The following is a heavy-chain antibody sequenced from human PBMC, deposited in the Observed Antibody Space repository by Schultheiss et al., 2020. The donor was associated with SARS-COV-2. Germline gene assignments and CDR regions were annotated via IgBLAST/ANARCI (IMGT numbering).Heavy chain of an antibody. CDR2: MNPNSGNT. CDR1: GGTFSSYA. J-gene: IGHJ3*02. D-gene: IGHD1-20*01. V-gene: IGHV1-8*02. Sequence: ASVKVSCKASGGTFSSYAISWVRQAPGQGLEWMGGMNPNSGNTGYAQKFQGRVTMTWDTSINTTYMQLSRLISDDTAMYYCARITGTCAFDIWGQGTMVTVSS. CDR3: ARITGTCAFDI.